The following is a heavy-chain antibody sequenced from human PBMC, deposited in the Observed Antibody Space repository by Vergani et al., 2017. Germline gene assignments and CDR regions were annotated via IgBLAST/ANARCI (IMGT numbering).Heavy chain of an antibody. Sequence: EVQLVESGGGLVQPGGSLRLSCAASGFTFSSYWMHWVRQAPGKGLVWVSRINSDGSSTSYADSVKGRFTISRDNAKNTLYLQMNSLRAEDTAVYYCARLYDSSGYYEYDAFDIWGQGTMVTVSS. V-gene: IGHV3-74*01. CDR3: ARLYDSSGYYEYDAFDI. CDR1: GFTFSSYW. D-gene: IGHD3-22*01. CDR2: INSDGSST. J-gene: IGHJ3*02.